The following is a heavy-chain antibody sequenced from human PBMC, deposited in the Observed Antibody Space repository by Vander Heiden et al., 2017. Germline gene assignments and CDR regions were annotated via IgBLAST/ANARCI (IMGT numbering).Heavy chain of an antibody. V-gene: IGHV1-2*02. CDR2: IDPNSGGT. D-gene: IGHD1-7*01. CDR1: GYTFTGYY. CDR3: AGSLLYGTGWDS. Sequence: QVQLVQSGAEVKKPGASVKVSCKASGYTFTGYYIHWVRQAPGQGLEWMGRIDPNSGGTNFAQKFQGRVTMTRDTSISTAYMEIYRLTSDDTAVYYCAGSLLYGTGWDSWGQGTLVTVSS. J-gene: IGHJ4*02.